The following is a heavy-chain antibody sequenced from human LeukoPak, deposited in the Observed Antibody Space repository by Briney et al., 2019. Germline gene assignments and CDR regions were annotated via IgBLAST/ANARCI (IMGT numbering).Heavy chain of an antibody. CDR2: IKSKTDGGTT. CDR1: GFSFNNAW. Sequence: GGSLRLSCAASGFSFNNAWMSWVRQAPGKGLEWVGRIKSKTDGGTTDYAAPVKGRFTISRDDSKTTLYLQMNNLKSHDTAVYYCTARRDYYDSGGYDYWGQGTLVTVSS. D-gene: IGHD3-22*01. J-gene: IGHJ4*02. V-gene: IGHV3-15*05. CDR3: TARRDYYDSGGYDY.